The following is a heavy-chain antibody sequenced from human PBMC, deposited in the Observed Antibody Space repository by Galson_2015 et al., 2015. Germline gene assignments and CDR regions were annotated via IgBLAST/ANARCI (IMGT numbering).Heavy chain of an antibody. Sequence: SLRLSCAASEFTFSSYYMSWVRQAPGKGLEWVSSISSTTTYIYYADSVKGRFTISRDNAKNSLYLQMNSLGAEDTAVYYCARQILDYDFWSRYYPTNFDYWGQGTLVTASS. J-gene: IGHJ4*02. D-gene: IGHD3-3*01. CDR2: ISSTTTYI. CDR3: ARQILDYDFWSRYYPTNFDY. V-gene: IGHV3-21*01. CDR1: EFTFSSYY.